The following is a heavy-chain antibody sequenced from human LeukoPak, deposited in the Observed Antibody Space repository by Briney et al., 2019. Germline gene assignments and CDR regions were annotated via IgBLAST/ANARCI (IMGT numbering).Heavy chain of an antibody. V-gene: IGHV4-4*07. CDR1: GGSINNYY. CDR3: VGGRASHGWFDP. Sequence: PSETLSLTCTVSGGSINNYYWSWIRQPAGKGLEWIGRIYLSGSSNYNPSLKSRVTISVDTSKNQFSLKLSSVTAADTAVYYCVGGRASHGWFDPWGQGTLVSVSS. CDR2: IYLSGSS. D-gene: IGHD3-16*01. J-gene: IGHJ5*02.